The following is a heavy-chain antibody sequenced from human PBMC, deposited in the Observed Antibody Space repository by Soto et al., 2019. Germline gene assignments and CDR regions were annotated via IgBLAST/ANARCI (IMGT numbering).Heavy chain of an antibody. V-gene: IGHV4-61*01. Sequence: QVQLQESGPGLVKPSETLSLTCTVSGGSVSSGSYYWSWIRQPPGKGMEWIGSIYSSGSTKYNSCLKSRVTISLDTYKNQFFLKLSYVTAADTAVYYCAVDEPYYGGDCYSRWFDPWGQGTQVIFSS. J-gene: IGHJ5*02. CDR2: IYSSGST. CDR1: GGSVSSGSYY. D-gene: IGHD2-21*02. CDR3: AVDEPYYGGDCYSRWFDP.